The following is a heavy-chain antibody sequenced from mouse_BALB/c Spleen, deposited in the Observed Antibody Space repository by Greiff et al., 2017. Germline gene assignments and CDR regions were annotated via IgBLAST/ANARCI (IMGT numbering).Heavy chain of an antibody. CDR1: GYTFTSYW. V-gene: IGHV1S81*02. J-gene: IGHJ4*01. CDR3: ARSPYDYGAMDY. Sequence: QVQLQQPGAELVKPGASVKLSCKASGYTFTSYWMHWVKQRPGQGLEWIGEINPSNGRTNYNEKFKSKATLTVDKSSSTAYMQLSSLTSEDSAVYYCARSPYDYGAMDYWGQGTSVTVSS. CDR2: INPSNGRT. D-gene: IGHD2-4*01.